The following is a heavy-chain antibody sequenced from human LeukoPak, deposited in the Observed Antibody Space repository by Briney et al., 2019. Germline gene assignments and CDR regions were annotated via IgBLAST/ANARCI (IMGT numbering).Heavy chain of an antibody. D-gene: IGHD6-19*01. J-gene: IGHJ4*02. CDR3: ARDRGGGWSYYFDY. Sequence: PGGSLRLSCAASGFTFSNFGMNWVREAPGKGLEWVSYISSSSSTIYYADSVKGRFTISRDNAKNSLYLQMNSLRDEDTAVYYCARDRGGGWSYYFDYWGQGTLVTVSS. CDR2: ISSSSSTI. CDR1: GFTFSNFG. V-gene: IGHV3-48*02.